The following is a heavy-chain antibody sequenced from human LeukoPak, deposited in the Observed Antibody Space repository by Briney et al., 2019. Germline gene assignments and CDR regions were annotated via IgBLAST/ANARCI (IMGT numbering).Heavy chain of an antibody. V-gene: IGHV1-2*02. CDR2: INPNSGGT. CDR3: ARGIVVVPAAIYY. Sequence: ASVXVSCKASGYTFTGYYMHWVRQAPGQGLXXXGWINPNSGGTNYAXKXQGRXXMTRDTSISTAYMELSRLRSDDTAVYYCARGIVVVPAAIYYWGQGTLVTVSS. J-gene: IGHJ4*02. D-gene: IGHD2-2*01. CDR1: GYTFTGYY.